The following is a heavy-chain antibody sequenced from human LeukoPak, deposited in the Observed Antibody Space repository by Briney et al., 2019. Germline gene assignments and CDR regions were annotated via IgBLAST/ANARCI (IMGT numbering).Heavy chain of an antibody. D-gene: IGHD3-22*01. CDR3: ARRGAPYYYDSSGYYYVGAFDY. Sequence: SWVRQPPGKGLEWIGEIYHSGSTNYNPSLKSRVTISVDKSKNQFSLKLSSVTAADTAVYYCARRGAPYYYDSSGYYYVGAFDYWGQGTLVTVSS. V-gene: IGHV4-4*02. J-gene: IGHJ4*02. CDR2: IYHSGST.